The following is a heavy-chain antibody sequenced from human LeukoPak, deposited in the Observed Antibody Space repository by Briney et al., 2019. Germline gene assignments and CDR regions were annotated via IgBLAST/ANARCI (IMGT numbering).Heavy chain of an antibody. J-gene: IGHJ4*02. Sequence: SETLSLTCTVSGGSISSSSYYWGWIRQPPGKGLEWIGSIYYSGSTYYNPSLKSRVTISVDTSKNQFSLKLSSVTAADTAVYYCARHGYSYVKYYFDYWGQGTLVTVSS. V-gene: IGHV4-39*01. CDR2: IYYSGST. CDR1: GGSISSSSYY. D-gene: IGHD5-18*01. CDR3: ARHGYSYVKYYFDY.